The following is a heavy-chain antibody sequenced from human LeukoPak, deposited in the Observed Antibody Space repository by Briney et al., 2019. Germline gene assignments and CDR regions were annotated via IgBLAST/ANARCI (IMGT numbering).Heavy chain of an antibody. CDR2: MNPNSGNT. CDR3: ARVSAGTGDYYYYYMDV. CDR1: GYTFTSYD. V-gene: IGHV1-8*03. D-gene: IGHD3-10*01. J-gene: IGHJ6*03. Sequence: ASVKVSCKASGYTFTSYDINWVRQAPGQGLEWMGWMNPNSGNTGYAQKFQGRVTITRNTSISTAYMELSSLRSEDTAVYYCARVSAGTGDYYYYYMDVWGKGTTVAVSS.